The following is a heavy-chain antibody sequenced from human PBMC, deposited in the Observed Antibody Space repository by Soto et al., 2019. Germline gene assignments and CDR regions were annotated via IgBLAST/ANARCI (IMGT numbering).Heavy chain of an antibody. CDR1: GGSISSYY. D-gene: IGHD3-10*01. Sequence: QVQLQESGPGLVKPSETLSLTCTVSGGSISSYYWSWIRQPPGKGLEWIGYIYYSGSTNYNPSLKSRVTISVDPSKNQFSLKLSSVTAADTAVYYCASGPRGGGGYWGQGTLVTVSS. J-gene: IGHJ4*02. CDR2: IYYSGST. CDR3: ASGPRGGGGY. V-gene: IGHV4-59*01.